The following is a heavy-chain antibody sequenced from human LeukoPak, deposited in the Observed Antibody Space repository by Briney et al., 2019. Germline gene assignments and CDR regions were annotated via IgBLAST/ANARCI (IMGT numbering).Heavy chain of an antibody. V-gene: IGHV4-4*02. D-gene: IGHD3-22*01. Sequence: SETLSLTCAVSGDSITNTNWWNWVRQPPGKGLEWIAEIDHRGNTNYNPSLKSRVTIAADRSKNQFSLKLSSVTAADTAVYYCAIPRASSGYNGCFDYWGQGTLVTVSS. CDR2: IDHRGNT. J-gene: IGHJ4*02. CDR1: GDSITNTNW. CDR3: AIPRASSGYNGCFDY.